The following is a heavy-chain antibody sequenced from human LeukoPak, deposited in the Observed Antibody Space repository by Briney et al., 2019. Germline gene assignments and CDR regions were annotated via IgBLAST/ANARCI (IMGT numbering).Heavy chain of an antibody. Sequence: PGGSLRLSCVASGFTFSTYTMTWVRQAPGKGLHWISYITRDSGTIYYADSVRGRFTVSRDNAKSSLYLQMSSLRDEGTAVYYCARDSCSGGSCYFDYWGQGTLVTVSS. J-gene: IGHJ4*02. V-gene: IGHV3-48*02. CDR1: GFTFSTYT. CDR3: ARDSCSGGSCYFDY. D-gene: IGHD2-15*01. CDR2: ITRDSGTI.